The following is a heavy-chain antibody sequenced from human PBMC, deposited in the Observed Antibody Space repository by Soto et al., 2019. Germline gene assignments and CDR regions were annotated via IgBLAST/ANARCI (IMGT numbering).Heavy chain of an antibody. V-gene: IGHV4-30-4*01. CDR3: ARGRGYSYGLDP. J-gene: IGHJ5*02. CDR1: GDSISSNNNY. D-gene: IGHD5-18*01. Sequence: SETLSLTCTVSGDSISSNNNYWSWIRQPPGEGQEWIGFISYSGTTSYSTSLKNRVDISLDTSKNQFSLSLSSVTAADTAVYYCARGRGYSYGLDPWGQGTRVTVS. CDR2: ISYSGTT.